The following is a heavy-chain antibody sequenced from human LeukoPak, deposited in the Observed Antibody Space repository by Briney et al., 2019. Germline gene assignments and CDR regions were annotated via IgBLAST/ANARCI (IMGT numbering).Heavy chain of an antibody. CDR2: IYYSGST. V-gene: IGHV4-59*01. Sequence: SETLSLTCTVSGGSISSSYWSWIRQSPGKGLEWIGYIYYSGSTNYNPSLKSRVTISVDTSKNQFSLQLSSVTAAGTAVYYCARVFDDYYNYYMDVWGKGTTVTISS. J-gene: IGHJ6*03. CDR1: GGSISSSY. CDR3: ARVFDDYYNYYMDV. D-gene: IGHD3-10*01.